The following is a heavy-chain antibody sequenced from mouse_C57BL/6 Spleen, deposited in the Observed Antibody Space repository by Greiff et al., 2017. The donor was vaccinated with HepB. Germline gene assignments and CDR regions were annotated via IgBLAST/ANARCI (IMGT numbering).Heavy chain of an antibody. CDR3: ARDGVTTNFDY. Sequence: EVQVVESGGGLVKPGGSLKLSCAASGFTFSSYAMSWVRQTPEKRLEWVATISDGGSYTYYPDNVKGRFTISRDNAKNNLYLQMSHLKSEDTAMYYCARDGVTTNFDYWGQGTTLTVSS. V-gene: IGHV5-4*01. CDR1: GFTFSSYA. J-gene: IGHJ2*01. CDR2: ISDGGSYT. D-gene: IGHD2-2*01.